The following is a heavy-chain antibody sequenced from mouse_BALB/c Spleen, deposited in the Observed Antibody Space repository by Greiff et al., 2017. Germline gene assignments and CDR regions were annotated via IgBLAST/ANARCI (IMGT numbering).Heavy chain of an antibody. CDR2: ISSGSSTI. Sequence: EVMLVESGGGLVQPGGSRKLSCAASGFTFSSFGMHWVRQAPEKGLEWVAYISSGSSTIYYADTVKGRFTISRDNPKNTLFLQMTSLRSEDTAMYYCASYGSSPFAYWGQGTLVTVSA. CDR1: GFTFSSFG. J-gene: IGHJ3*01. D-gene: IGHD1-1*01. CDR3: ASYGSSPFAY. V-gene: IGHV5-17*02.